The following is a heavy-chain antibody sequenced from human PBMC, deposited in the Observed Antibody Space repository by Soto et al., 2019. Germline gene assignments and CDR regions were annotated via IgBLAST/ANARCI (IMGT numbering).Heavy chain of an antibody. J-gene: IGHJ4*02. CDR3: ARDLRLGDTAMVTGDY. CDR1: GGTFSSYA. Sequence: QVQLVQSGAEVQKPGSSVKVSCKASGGTFSSYAISWVRQAPGQGLEWMGGIIPIFGTANYAQKFQGRVTITADESTSTAYMELSSLRSEDTAVYYCARDLRLGDTAMVTGDYWGQGTLVTVSS. V-gene: IGHV1-69*01. D-gene: IGHD5-18*01. CDR2: IIPIFGTA.